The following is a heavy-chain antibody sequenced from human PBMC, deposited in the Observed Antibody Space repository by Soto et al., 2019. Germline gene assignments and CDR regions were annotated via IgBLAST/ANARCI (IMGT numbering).Heavy chain of an antibody. Sequence: SVKVSCKASGGTFSSYAISWVRQAPGQGLEWMGGIIPIFGTANYAQKFQGRVTITADESTSTAYMELSSLRSEDTAVYYCARDPRRSVPWEGSSGYYNWFDPWGQGTLVTVSS. CDR3: ARDPRRSVPWEGSSGYYNWFDP. CDR2: IIPIFGTA. J-gene: IGHJ5*02. CDR1: GGTFSSYA. D-gene: IGHD3-22*01. V-gene: IGHV1-69*13.